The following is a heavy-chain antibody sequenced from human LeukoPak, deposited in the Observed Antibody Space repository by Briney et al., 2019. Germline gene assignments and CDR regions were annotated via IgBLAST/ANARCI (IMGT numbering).Heavy chain of an antibody. CDR1: GFTFTNFW. V-gene: IGHV3-74*01. CDR2: INPDGSTT. D-gene: IGHD4-17*01. J-gene: IGHJ4*02. Sequence: GGSLRLSCAASGFTFTNFWMFWVRQAPGKGLVWVSGINPDGSTTTYADSVKGRFTISRENAKSTLYLHMNILRVEDTAVYYCARGRYGDYHWGQGILVTVSS. CDR3: ARGRYGDYH.